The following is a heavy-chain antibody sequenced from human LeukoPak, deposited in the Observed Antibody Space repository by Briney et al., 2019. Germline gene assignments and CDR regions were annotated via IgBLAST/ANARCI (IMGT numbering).Heavy chain of an antibody. V-gene: IGHV4-39*01. CDR1: GGSISGSSFY. CDR2: IYHSGST. CDR3: ARHSRGANSPFAS. J-gene: IGHJ4*02. Sequence: SETLSLTCSVSGGSISGSSFYWGWIRQPPGKGLEWIGSIYHSGSTYYNPSLKSRVTISVDTSKNQFSLNLSSVTAADTAVYHCARHSRGANSPFASWGQGTLVTVSS. D-gene: IGHD4/OR15-4a*01.